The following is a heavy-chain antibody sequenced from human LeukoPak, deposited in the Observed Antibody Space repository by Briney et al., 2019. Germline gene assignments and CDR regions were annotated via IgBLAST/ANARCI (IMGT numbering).Heavy chain of an antibody. CDR3: ARPNITSYYDSRGSDAFDV. D-gene: IGHD3-22*01. V-gene: IGHV5-51*01. CDR2: IYPGDSDT. J-gene: IGHJ3*01. CDR1: GYIFSTYW. Sequence: GESLQISCKGSGYIFSTYWIAWVRQMPGKGLEWMGIIYPGDSDTRYSPSFQGQVTISADKSVSTAYLHCSSLKASDTAIYYCARPNITSYYDSRGSDAFDVWGQGTMVTVSS.